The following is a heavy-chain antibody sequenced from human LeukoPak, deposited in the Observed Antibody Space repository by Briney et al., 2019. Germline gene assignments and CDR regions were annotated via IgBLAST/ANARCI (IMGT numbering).Heavy chain of an antibody. CDR2: INSDGSST. D-gene: IGHD3-16*02. J-gene: IGHJ4*02. CDR1: GFTFSSYW. V-gene: IGHV3-74*01. CDR3: ATFTERENYHYIATL. Sequence: GGSLRLSCAASGFTFSSYWMHWGRQAPGKGRVWVSRINSDGSSTNYADSVKGRVTISRDNAKNTVYLQMNSLRAEDTAVYYCATFTERENYHYIATLWGQGTLVIVS.